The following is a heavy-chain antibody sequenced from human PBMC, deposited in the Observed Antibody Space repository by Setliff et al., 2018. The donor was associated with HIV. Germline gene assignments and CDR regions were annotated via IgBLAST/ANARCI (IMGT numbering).Heavy chain of an antibody. J-gene: IGHJ4*02. CDR2: IYPGDSDT. CDR1: GYSFTNYW. D-gene: IGHD2-21*02. V-gene: IGHV5-51*01. CDR3: ARLSVVTATRIYYFDY. Sequence: GESLKISCKGSGYSFTNYWIGWVRQMPGKGLEWMGIIYPGDSDTRYSPSFQGQVTISADKSVSTAYLQWSSLKASDTAMYYCARLSVVTATRIYYFDYWGQGTLVTVSA.